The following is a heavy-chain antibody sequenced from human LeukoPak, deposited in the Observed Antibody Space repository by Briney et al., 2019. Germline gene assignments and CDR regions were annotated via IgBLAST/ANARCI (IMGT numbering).Heavy chain of an antibody. D-gene: IGHD3-22*01. Sequence: ASVNVSCTASGGTFSSYAISWVRQAPGQGLEWMGGIIPIFGTANYAQKFQGRVTITADTSTSTAYMELSSLRSEDTAVYYCARGASGYYDSSGLPPDYWGQGTLVTVSS. CDR1: GGTFSSYA. V-gene: IGHV1-69*06. CDR3: ARGASGYYDSSGLPPDY. J-gene: IGHJ4*02. CDR2: IIPIFGTA.